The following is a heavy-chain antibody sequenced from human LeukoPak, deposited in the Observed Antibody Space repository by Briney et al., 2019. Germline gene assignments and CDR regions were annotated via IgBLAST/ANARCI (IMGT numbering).Heavy chain of an antibody. CDR1: GGSISSSSYY. CDR2: IYYSGST. Sequence: SETLSLTCTVSGGSISSSSYYWGWIRQPPGKGLEWIGSIYYSGSTYYNPSLKSRVTISVDTSKNQFSLKPSSVTAADTAVYYCARHQRFDGGGVITTFDYWGQGTLVTVSS. J-gene: IGHJ4*02. CDR3: ARHQRFDGGGVITTFDY. D-gene: IGHD3-22*01. V-gene: IGHV4-39*01.